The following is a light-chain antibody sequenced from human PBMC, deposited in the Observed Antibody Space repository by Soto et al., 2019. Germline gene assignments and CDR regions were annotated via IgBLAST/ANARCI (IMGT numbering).Light chain of an antibody. CDR1: QSISSY. Sequence: IGMTESPSYLSASVGDRVTITCRASQSISSYLNWYQQKPGKAPKLLIYAASSLQSGVPSRFSGSGSGTDFTLTISSLQPEDFATYYCQQSYSTPSITFGQGTRLEI. V-gene: IGKV1-39*01. CDR2: AAS. J-gene: IGKJ5*01. CDR3: QQSYSTPSIT.